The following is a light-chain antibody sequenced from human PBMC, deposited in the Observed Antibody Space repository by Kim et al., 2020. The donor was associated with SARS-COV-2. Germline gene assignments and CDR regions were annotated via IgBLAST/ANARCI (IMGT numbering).Light chain of an antibody. CDR3: QAWDSGTAV. CDR2: QDS. Sequence: SYELTQPPSMSVSPGQTARLTCSGNKLGDNYVSWYQQRPGQSPVVVIYQDSNRPSEIPERFSGSNSGNTATLTISGTQAMDEADYFCQAWDSGTAVFGGG. J-gene: IGLJ3*02. CDR1: KLGDNY. V-gene: IGLV3-1*01.